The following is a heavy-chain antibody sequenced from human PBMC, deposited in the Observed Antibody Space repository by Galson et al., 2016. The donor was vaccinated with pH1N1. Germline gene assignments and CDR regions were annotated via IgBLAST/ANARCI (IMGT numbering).Heavy chain of an antibody. Sequence: SVKVSCKASGFTFSNHGINWVRQAPGQGLEWMGWINTKTGNPTYAQGFTGRFVFSLDTSVNTAYLQINSLTAEDTAVYYCARETPSPSPTVLRYFDWSRGLSAFDMWGRGTLVTVSS. V-gene: IGHV7-4-1*02. CDR3: ARETPSPSPTVLRYFDWSRGLSAFDM. CDR2: INTKTGNP. D-gene: IGHD3-9*01. CDR1: GFTFSNHG. J-gene: IGHJ3*02.